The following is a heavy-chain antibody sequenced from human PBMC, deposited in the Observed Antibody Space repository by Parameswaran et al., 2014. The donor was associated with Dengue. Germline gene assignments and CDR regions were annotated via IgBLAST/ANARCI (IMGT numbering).Heavy chain of an antibody. CDR2: IYYSGST. CDR3: ARSYLMVALSPGPYYFDY. J-gene: IGHJ4*02. Sequence: WIRQPPGKRLEWIGYIYYSGSTNYNPSLKSRVTISVDTSKNQFSLKLSSVTAADTAVYYCARSYLMVALSPGPYYFDYWGQGTLVTVSS. D-gene: IGHD2-8*02. V-gene: IGHV4-59*01.